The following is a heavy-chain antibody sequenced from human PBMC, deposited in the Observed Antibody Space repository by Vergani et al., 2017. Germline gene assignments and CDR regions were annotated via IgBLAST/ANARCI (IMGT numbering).Heavy chain of an antibody. CDR1: GFTFSSYA. CDR3: AGEGGGRYCSGGSCYSGRYYYYGMDV. Sequence: EVQLLESGGGLVQPGGSLRLSCAASGFTFSSYAMSWVRQAPGKGLEWVSAISGSGGSIYYADSVKGRFTISRDDAKNSLYLQMNSLRAEDTAVYYCAGEGGGRYCSGGSCYSGRYYYYGMDVWGQGTTVTVSS. J-gene: IGHJ6*02. D-gene: IGHD2-15*01. V-gene: IGHV3-23*01. CDR2: ISGSGGSI.